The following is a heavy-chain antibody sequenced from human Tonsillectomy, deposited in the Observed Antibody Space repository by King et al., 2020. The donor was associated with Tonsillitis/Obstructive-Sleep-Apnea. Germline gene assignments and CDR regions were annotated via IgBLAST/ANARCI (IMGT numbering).Heavy chain of an antibody. CDR3: ARIPSDLYCGGDCFSGPFDY. V-gene: IGHV3-21*01. CDR1: GFTFSTYT. D-gene: IGHD2-21*01. CDR2: ISSSTSYI. J-gene: IGHJ4*02. Sequence: VQLVESGGGLVKPGGSLRLSCAASGFTFSTYTMNWVRQAPGKGLEWVSSISSSTSYIYYADSLKGRFTISRDNAKNSLYLQMNSLRAEDTAGYYCARIPSDLYCGGDCFSGPFDYWGQGTLVTVSS.